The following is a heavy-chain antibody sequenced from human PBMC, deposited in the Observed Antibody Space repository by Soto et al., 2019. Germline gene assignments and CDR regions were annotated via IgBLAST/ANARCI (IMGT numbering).Heavy chain of an antibody. D-gene: IGHD6-19*01. V-gene: IGHV3-23*01. CDR1: GCTFSGYA. CDR3: AKDCRYSSGSVDY. CDR2: ISGSGGST. J-gene: IGHJ4*02. Sequence: LRLSCAASGCTFSGYAMSWVRKAPGKGLEWVSAISGSGGSTYYADSVKGRFTISRDNSKNTLYLQMNSLRAEDTAVYYGAKDCRYSSGSVDYWGQGTLVTVSS.